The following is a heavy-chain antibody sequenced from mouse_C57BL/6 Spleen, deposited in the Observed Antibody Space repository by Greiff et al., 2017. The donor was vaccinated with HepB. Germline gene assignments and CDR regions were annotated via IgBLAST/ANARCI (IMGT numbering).Heavy chain of an antibody. CDR2: IDPSDSYT. CDR1: GYTFTSYW. CDR3: ALNWDL. D-gene: IGHD4-1*02. J-gene: IGHJ2*01. Sequence: QVQLQQPGAELVKPWASVKLSCKASGYTFTSYWMQWVKQRPGQGLEWIGEIDPSDSYTNYNQKFKGKATLTVDTSSSTAYMQLSSLTSEDSAVYYCALNWDLWGQGTTLTVSS. V-gene: IGHV1-50*01.